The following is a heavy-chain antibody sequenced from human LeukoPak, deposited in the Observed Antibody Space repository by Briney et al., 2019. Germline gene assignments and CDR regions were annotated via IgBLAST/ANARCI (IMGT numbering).Heavy chain of an antibody. Sequence: PGGSLRLSCEASGFTFNNYAMNWVRQAPGKGLEWVSVISGSGGTTYYADSVKGWFTISRDSSKNTLYLQMNSLRAEDTAVYYCAKVSGGGLYYDGMDVWGQGTTVTVSS. V-gene: IGHV3-23*01. J-gene: IGHJ6*02. D-gene: IGHD1-14*01. CDR3: AKVSGGGLYYDGMDV. CDR2: ISGSGGTT. CDR1: GFTFNNYA.